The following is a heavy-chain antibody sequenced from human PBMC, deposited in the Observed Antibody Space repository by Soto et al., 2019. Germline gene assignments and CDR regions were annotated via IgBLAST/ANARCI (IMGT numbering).Heavy chain of an antibody. CDR1: GGTFSNYA. J-gene: IGHJ6*02. CDR2: IVPIFGTT. Sequence: QVQLVQSGAEVKKPGSSVKVSCKVSGGTFSNYAIDWVRLAPGHGLEWMGGIVPIFGTTYYTKKFQGRATIIADDSTTTAYLEMSSLRSEDTAIYYCARVEAVAGLYNYHGLDVWGQGPAVPVSS. CDR3: ARVEAVAGLYNYHGLDV. D-gene: IGHD6-19*01. V-gene: IGHV1-69*12.